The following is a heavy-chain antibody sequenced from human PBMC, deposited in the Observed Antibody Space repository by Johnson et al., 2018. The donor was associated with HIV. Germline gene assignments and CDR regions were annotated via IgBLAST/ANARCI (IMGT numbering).Heavy chain of an antibody. CDR1: GFTFSNYG. Sequence: QVQLVESGGGVVQPGESLTLSCAASGFTFSNYGVHWVRQAPGKGLEWVAFIQNDGTNKYYADFVKGRFIISRDNSRNTVYLQMSNLRTEETAVYYCAKGEAQEGWIQLGSYAFDFWGRGTMVTVSS. D-gene: IGHD5-18*01. CDR3: AKGEAQEGWIQLGSYAFDF. CDR2: IQNDGTNK. J-gene: IGHJ3*01. V-gene: IGHV3-30*02.